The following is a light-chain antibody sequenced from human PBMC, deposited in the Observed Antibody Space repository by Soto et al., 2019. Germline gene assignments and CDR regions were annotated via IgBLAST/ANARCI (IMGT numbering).Light chain of an antibody. V-gene: IGKV1-9*01. CDR1: QGISSN. CDR3: QKLNAYPPWT. Sequence: QLTQSPSSLSASVGDRVTITCRASQGISSNLAWYQQKPGRAPKLLIFGAPTLQSGVPSRFSGSGSGTDFTLTISSLQPEDFATYFCQKLNAYPPWTFGQGTKVDIK. CDR2: GAP. J-gene: IGKJ1*01.